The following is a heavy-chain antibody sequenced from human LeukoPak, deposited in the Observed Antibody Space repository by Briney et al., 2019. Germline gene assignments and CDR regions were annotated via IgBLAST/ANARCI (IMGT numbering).Heavy chain of an antibody. D-gene: IGHD5-12*01. J-gene: IGHJ4*02. Sequence: SETLSPTCTVSGGSISSYYWSWIRQPPGKGLEWIGYIYYSGSTNYNPSLKSRVTISVDTSKNQFSLKLSSVTAADTAVYYCARQGYSGYRPIDYWGQGTLVTVSS. CDR3: ARQGYSGYRPIDY. CDR2: IYYSGST. V-gene: IGHV4-59*08. CDR1: GGSISSYY.